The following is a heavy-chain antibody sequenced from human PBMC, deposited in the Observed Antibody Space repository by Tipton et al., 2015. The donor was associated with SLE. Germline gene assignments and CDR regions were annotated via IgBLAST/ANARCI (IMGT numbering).Heavy chain of an antibody. CDR2: INHSGST. Sequence: TLSLTCAVYGGSFSGYYWSWIRQPPGKGLEWIGEINHSGSTNYNPSLKSRVTISVDTSKNQFSLKLSSVTAADTAVYYCAGRGCSSTSCYKDVDTVMVPGWFDPWGQGTLVTVSS. CDR1: GGSFSGYY. V-gene: IGHV4-34*01. D-gene: IGHD2-2*02. J-gene: IGHJ5*02. CDR3: AGRGCSSTSCYKDVDTVMVPGWFDP.